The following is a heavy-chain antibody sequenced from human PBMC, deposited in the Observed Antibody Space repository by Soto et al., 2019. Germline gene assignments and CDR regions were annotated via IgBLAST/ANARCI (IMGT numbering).Heavy chain of an antibody. CDR3: ARASPRYDFWSGYYPNYYYYGMDV. V-gene: IGHV1-18*01. Sequence: GASVKVSCKASGYTFTSYGISWVRQAPGQRLEWMGWISAYNGNTNYAQKLQGRVTMTTDTSTSTAYMELRSLRSDDTAVYYCARASPRYDFWSGYYPNYYYYGMDVWGQGTTVTVS. CDR1: GYTFTSYG. D-gene: IGHD3-3*01. J-gene: IGHJ6*02. CDR2: ISAYNGNT.